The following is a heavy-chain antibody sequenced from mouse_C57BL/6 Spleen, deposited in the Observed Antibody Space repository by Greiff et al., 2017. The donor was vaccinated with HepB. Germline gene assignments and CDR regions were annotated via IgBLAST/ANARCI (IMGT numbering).Heavy chain of an antibody. V-gene: IGHV5-16*01. CDR2: INYDGSST. Sequence: EVKLMESEGGLVQPGSSMKLSCTASGFTFSDYYMAWVSQVPEKGLEWVANINYDGSSTYYLDSLKSRFIISRDNAKNILYLQMSSLKSEDTATYYCARERLAYFDYWGQGTTLTVSS. CDR3: ARERLAYFDY. D-gene: IGHD4-1*01. J-gene: IGHJ2*01. CDR1: GFTFSDYY.